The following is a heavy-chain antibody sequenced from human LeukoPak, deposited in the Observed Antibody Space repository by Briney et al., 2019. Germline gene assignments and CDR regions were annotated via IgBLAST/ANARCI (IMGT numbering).Heavy chain of an antibody. Sequence: SETLSLTCAVYGGSFSGYYWSWIRQPPGKGLEWIGEINHSGSTNYNPSLKSRVTISVDTSKNQFSLKLSSVTAADTAVYYCARAMRGTTVTTSRPAGMDVWGQGTTVTVSS. J-gene: IGHJ6*02. V-gene: IGHV4-34*01. CDR2: INHSGST. CDR3: ARAMRGTTVTTSRPAGMDV. CDR1: GGSFSGYY. D-gene: IGHD4-17*01.